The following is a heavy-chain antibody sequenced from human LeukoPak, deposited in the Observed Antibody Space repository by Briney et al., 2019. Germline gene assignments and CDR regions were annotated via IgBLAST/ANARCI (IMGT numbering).Heavy chain of an antibody. D-gene: IGHD3-9*01. CDR1: GYSFTSYW. CDR2: IYPGDSHT. CDR3: ARQSSSYDILTGYSTNNWFDP. Sequence: GESLKISCKGSGYSFTSYWIGWVRQMPGKGLEWMGIIYPGDSHTRYSPSFQGQVTISAGKSISTAYLQWSSLKASDTAMYYCARQSSSYDILTGYSTNNWFDPWGQGTLVTVSS. J-gene: IGHJ5*02. V-gene: IGHV5-51*01.